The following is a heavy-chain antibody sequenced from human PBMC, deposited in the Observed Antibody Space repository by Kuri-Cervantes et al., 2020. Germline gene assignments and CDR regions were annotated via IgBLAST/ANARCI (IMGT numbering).Heavy chain of an antibody. CDR3: AIRGAKDAFDI. J-gene: IGHJ3*02. Sequence: SVKVSCKASGGTFSNFAISWVRQAPGQGLEWMGGIIPIFGTANYAQKFQGRVTITTDESTSTAYMELSSLRSEDTAVYYCAIRGAKDAFDIWGQGTMVTVSS. CDR1: GGTFSNFA. V-gene: IGHV1-69*05. CDR2: IIPIFGTA. D-gene: IGHD3-10*01.